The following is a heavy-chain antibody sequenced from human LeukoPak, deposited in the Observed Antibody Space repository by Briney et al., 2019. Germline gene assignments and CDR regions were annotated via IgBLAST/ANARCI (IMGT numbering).Heavy chain of an antibody. CDR3: ARYRPAAMVYYYGMDV. Sequence: GASVTVSCKASGYTFTSYGISWVRQAPGQGLEWMGWISAYNGNTNYAQKLQGRVTMTTDTSTSTAYMELRSLRSDDTAVYYCARYRPAAMVYYYGMDVWGQGTTVTVSS. CDR2: ISAYNGNT. D-gene: IGHD2-2*01. CDR1: GYTFTSYG. V-gene: IGHV1-18*01. J-gene: IGHJ6*02.